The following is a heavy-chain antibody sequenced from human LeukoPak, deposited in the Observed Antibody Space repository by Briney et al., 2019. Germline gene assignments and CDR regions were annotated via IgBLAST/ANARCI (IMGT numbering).Heavy chain of an antibody. Sequence: GGSLRLSCAASGFTFTSYWMHWVRQAPGKGLEWVSYISSSGSTVYYADSVKGRFTISRDNAKNSLYLQMNSLRAEDTAVYYCARHSFGDYEFWFDYWGQGTLVTVSS. V-gene: IGHV3-48*04. D-gene: IGHD4-17*01. CDR1: GFTFTSYW. J-gene: IGHJ4*02. CDR3: ARHSFGDYEFWFDY. CDR2: ISSSGSTV.